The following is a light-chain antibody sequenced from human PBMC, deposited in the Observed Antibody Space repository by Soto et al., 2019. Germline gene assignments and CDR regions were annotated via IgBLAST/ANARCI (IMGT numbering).Light chain of an antibody. V-gene: IGKV3-15*01. CDR3: QQYNSWPPIT. Sequence: EIVMTQSPATLSVSPGERATLSCRASQSISSKLAWYQQKPGQAPRLLIYGASTRATGIPARFSGSGSGIEFTLTISSLQSEDFAVYYCQQYNSWPPITFGPGTKVDIK. CDR2: GAS. CDR1: QSISSK. J-gene: IGKJ3*01.